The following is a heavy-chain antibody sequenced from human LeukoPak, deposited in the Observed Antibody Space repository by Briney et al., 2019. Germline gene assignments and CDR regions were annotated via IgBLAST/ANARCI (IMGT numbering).Heavy chain of an antibody. CDR3: ARVAPPTYYYDSSGSFFYFDY. Sequence: ASVNVSCKASGYTFTSYAMHWVRQAPGQRLEWMGWINAGNGNTKYSQKFQGRVTITRDTSASTAYMELSSLRSEDTAVYYCARVAPPTYYYDSSGSFFYFDYWGQGTLVTVSS. V-gene: IGHV1-3*01. CDR2: INAGNGNT. J-gene: IGHJ4*02. D-gene: IGHD3-22*01. CDR1: GYTFTSYA.